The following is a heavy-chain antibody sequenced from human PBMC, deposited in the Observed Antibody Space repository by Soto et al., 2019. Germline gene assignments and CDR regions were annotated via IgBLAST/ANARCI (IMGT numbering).Heavy chain of an antibody. Sequence: EVLLLESGGGLVQPGGSLRLSCEDSGFSFSSFAMNWVRQAPGKGLEWVSAIGDSGASTYYADSVKGRFTISRDKSRHPLYLQLNSRRAEDTAVDYCAKGVEVDGWGNGTTVTVSS. CDR3: AKGVEVDG. V-gene: IGHV3-23*01. CDR1: GFSFSSFA. J-gene: IGHJ6*04. D-gene: IGHD2-15*01. CDR2: IGDSGAST.